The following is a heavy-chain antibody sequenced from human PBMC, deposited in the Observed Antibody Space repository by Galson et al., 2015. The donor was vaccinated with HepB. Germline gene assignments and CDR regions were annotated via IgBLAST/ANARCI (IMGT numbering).Heavy chain of an antibody. J-gene: IGHJ4*02. CDR1: GFTFSSYA. CDR3: AKGQFDFTMIVVVIRGPAYYFDY. CDR2: ISGSGGST. D-gene: IGHD3-22*01. V-gene: IGHV3-23*01. Sequence: SLRLSCAASGFTFSSYAMSWVRQAPGKGLEWVPAISGSGGSTYYADSVKGRFTISRDNSKNTLYLQMNSLRAEDTAVYCCAKGQFDFTMIVVVIRGPAYYFDYWGQGTLVTVSS.